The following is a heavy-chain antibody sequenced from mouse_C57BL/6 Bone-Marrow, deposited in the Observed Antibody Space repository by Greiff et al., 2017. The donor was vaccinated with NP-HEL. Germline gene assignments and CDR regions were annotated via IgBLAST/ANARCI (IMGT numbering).Heavy chain of an antibody. D-gene: IGHD2-4*01. CDR1: GFTFSSYG. J-gene: IGHJ1*03. CDR2: ISSGGSYT. Sequence: EVQLVESGGDLVKPGGSLKLSCAASGFTFSSYGMSWVRQTPDKRLEWVATISSGGSYTYYPDSVKGRFTISRDKAKNTLYLQMSSLKSEDTAMYYCARLSIYYDYWYFDVWGTGTTVTVSS. V-gene: IGHV5-6*01. CDR3: ARLSIYYDYWYFDV.